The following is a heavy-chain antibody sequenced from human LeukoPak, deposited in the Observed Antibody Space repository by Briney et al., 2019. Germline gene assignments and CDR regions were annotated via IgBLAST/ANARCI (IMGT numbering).Heavy chain of an antibody. J-gene: IGHJ3*02. D-gene: IGHD6-6*01. CDR3: TRSRRYSSSSGTFDFDI. Sequence: GGSLRLSCTASGFTFGDYAMSWVRQAPGKGLEWVGFIRSKAYGGTTEYAASVKGRFTISRDDSKSIAYLQMNSLKTEDTAVYYCTRSRRYSSSSGTFDFDIWGQGTMVTVSS. CDR1: GFTFGDYA. CDR2: IRSKAYGGTT. V-gene: IGHV3-49*04.